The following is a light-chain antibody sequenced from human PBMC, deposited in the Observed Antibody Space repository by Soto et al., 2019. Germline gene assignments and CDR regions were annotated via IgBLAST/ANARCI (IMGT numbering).Light chain of an antibody. CDR3: LLYYGGAQRV. CDR1: PEEFPRGYY. Sequence: QAVVPRNPSLIWSPGGEATLPGASTPEEFPRGYYPNWFKQKPGQEPRALIYSKTNNHSWTPARFAGSLLGGKAALTLSGVQPEDEADYYCLLYYGGAQRVFGGGTKLTVL. J-gene: IGLJ3*02. V-gene: IGLV7-43*01. CDR2: SKT.